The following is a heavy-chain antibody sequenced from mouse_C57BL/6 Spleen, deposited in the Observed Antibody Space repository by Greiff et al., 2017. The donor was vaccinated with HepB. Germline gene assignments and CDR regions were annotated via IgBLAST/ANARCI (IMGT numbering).Heavy chain of an antibody. V-gene: IGHV5-17*01. CDR3: AKGNYGYDEDAMDY. CDR1: GFTFSDYG. D-gene: IGHD2-2*01. CDR2: ISSGSSTI. Sequence: DVMLVESGGGLVKPGGSLKLSCAASGFTFSDYGMHWVRQAPEKGLEWVAYISSGSSTIYYADTVKGRFTISRDNAKNTLFLQMTSLRSEDTAMYYCAKGNYGYDEDAMDYWGQGTSVTVSS. J-gene: IGHJ4*01.